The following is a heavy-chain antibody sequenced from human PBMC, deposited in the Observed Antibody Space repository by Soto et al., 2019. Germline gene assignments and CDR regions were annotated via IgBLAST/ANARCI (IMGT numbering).Heavy chain of an antibody. CDR2: ISDYNGNT. V-gene: IGHV1-18*01. CDR3: ARDGYYDSGSYGMDV. CDR1: GYTFNNYG. Sequence: QVQLVQSGAEVKKPGASVKVSCKTSGYTFNNYGISWVRQAPGQGLEWMGWISDYNGNTNYAQKFQGRVTMTTDTSTKTVYMVLTSMRSADTDVYYCARDGYYDSGSYGMDVWGRGTTVTVSS. J-gene: IGHJ6*02. D-gene: IGHD3-10*01.